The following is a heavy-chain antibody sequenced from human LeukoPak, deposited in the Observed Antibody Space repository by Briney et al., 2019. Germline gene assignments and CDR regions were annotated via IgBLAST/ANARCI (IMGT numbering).Heavy chain of an antibody. J-gene: IGHJ6*02. CDR3: AREWWGQWPNYYYYGMDV. CDR2: IKQDGSEK. CDR1: GFSVSSNY. Sequence: GGSLRLSCAVSGFSVSSNYMSWVRQAPGKGLEWVANIKQDGSEKYYVDSVKGRFTISRDNAKNSLYLQMNSLRAEDTAVYYCAREWWGQWPNYYYYGMDVWGQGTTVTVSS. V-gene: IGHV3-7*01. D-gene: IGHD6-19*01.